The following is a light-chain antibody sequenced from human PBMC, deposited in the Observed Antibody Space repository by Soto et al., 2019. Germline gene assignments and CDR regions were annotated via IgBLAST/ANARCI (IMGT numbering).Light chain of an antibody. Sequence: DIRLTHSPTTLSASVGFRFTITCRASQTITTWMAWYQQKPGKAPKLLVYDASTLQSGVATRLSGSGSGKEFTLIISGLQTEDSATYYCQQYTNTNNPWMLGQGTKVDI. CDR2: DAS. V-gene: IGKV1-5*01. CDR3: QQYTNTNNPWM. CDR1: QTITTW. J-gene: IGKJ2*01.